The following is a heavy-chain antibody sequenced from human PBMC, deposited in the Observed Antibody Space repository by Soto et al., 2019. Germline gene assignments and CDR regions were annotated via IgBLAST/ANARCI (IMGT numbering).Heavy chain of an antibody. J-gene: IGHJ1*01. D-gene: IGHD6-6*01. V-gene: IGHV3-21*01. Sequence: EVQLVESGGGLVKPGGSLRLSCAASGFTFSSYSMNWVRQAPGKGLEWVSSISSSSSYIYYADSVKGRFTISRDNAKNSLYLQMNSLRSEDTAVYYCARVFISSNSAKYFQHWGQGTLVTVSS. CDR2: ISSSSSYI. CDR1: GFTFSSYS. CDR3: ARVFISSNSAKYFQH.